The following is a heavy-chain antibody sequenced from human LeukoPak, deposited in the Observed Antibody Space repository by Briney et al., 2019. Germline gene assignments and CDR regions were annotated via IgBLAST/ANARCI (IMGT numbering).Heavy chain of an antibody. CDR2: INHSGST. CDR3: ASGMSDPPFDY. V-gene: IGHV4-34*01. J-gene: IGHJ4*02. CDR1: GGSFSGYY. Sequence: SETLSLTCAVYGGSFSGYYWSWIRQPPEKGLEWIGEINHSGSTNYNPSLKSRVTISVDTSKNQFSLKLSSVTAADTAVYYCASGMSDPPFDYWGQGTLVTVSS.